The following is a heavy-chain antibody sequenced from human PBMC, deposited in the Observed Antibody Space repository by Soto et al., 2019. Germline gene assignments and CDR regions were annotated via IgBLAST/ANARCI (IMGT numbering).Heavy chain of an antibody. V-gene: IGHV4-61*01. Sequence: QVQLQESGPGLVKPSETLSLTCTVSGGSVSSGSYYWSWIRQPPGKGLEWIGYIYYSGSTNYNPSLKSRVTISVDTSKNQFSLNLSSVTAADTAVYYCARALNYDILTGYYGGWFDPWGQGTLVTVSS. CDR1: GGSVSSGSYY. CDR3: ARALNYDILTGYYGGWFDP. J-gene: IGHJ5*02. D-gene: IGHD3-9*01. CDR2: IYYSGST.